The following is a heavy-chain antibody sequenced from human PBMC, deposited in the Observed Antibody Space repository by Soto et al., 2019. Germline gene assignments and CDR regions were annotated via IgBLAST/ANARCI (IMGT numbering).Heavy chain of an antibody. D-gene: IGHD3-16*02. CDR1: GFTVSSNY. CDR2: IYGEGST. CDR3: ASHYDYVWGSYRPLRY. V-gene: IGHV3-66*04. J-gene: IGHJ4*02. Sequence: EVQVVESGGALVQPGGSLRLSCAASGFTVSSNYMSWVRQAPGKGLEWVSSIYGEGSTNYADSVKGRFTISRDNSKNTLFLQMNSLRVEDTAVYYCASHYDYVWGSYRPLRYWGQGTLVTVSS.